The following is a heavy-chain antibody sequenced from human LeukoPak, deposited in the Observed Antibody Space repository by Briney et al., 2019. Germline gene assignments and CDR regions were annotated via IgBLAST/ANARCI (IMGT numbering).Heavy chain of an antibody. CDR2: IRSKAYGGTT. V-gene: IGHV3-49*04. CDR3: TRNSGYDILTGWGGTWFDP. Sequence: GGSLRLSCAASGFTFSSYSMNWVRQAPGKGLEWVGFIRSKAYGGTTEYAASVKGRFTISRDDSKSIAYLQMNSLKTEDTAVYYCTRNSGYDILTGWGGTWFDPWGRGTLVTVSS. CDR1: GFTFSSYS. J-gene: IGHJ5*02. D-gene: IGHD3-9*01.